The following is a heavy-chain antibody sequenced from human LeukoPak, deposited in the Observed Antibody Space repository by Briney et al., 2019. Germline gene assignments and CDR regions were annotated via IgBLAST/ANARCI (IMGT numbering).Heavy chain of an antibody. J-gene: IGHJ4*02. Sequence: GRSLRLSCAASGFTFSSYGMHWVRQAPGKGLEWVAVIWYDGSNKYYADSVKGRFTISRDNSKNTLYLQMNSLRAEDTAVYYCARGENVDTAMVTNYFDYWGQGTLVTVSS. CDR1: GFTFSSYG. CDR2: IWYDGSNK. D-gene: IGHD5-18*01. V-gene: IGHV3-33*01. CDR3: ARGENVDTAMVTNYFDY.